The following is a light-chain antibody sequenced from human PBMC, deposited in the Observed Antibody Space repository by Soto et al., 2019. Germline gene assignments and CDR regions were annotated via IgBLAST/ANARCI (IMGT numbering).Light chain of an antibody. V-gene: IGKV3-15*01. CDR1: QSVNSN. Sequence: EIVMTQSPATLSVSPGERATLSCRASQSVNSNLAWYQQKPGQAPRLLIYGASTRASGIPARFSGSGSGTDFTLTISSLQSEDFAVYYCQQYNNWPRTFGQGTKVEIQ. CDR2: GAS. CDR3: QQYNNWPRT. J-gene: IGKJ1*01.